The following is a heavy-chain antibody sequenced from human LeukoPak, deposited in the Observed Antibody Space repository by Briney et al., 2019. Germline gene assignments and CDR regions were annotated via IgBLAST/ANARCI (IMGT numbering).Heavy chain of an antibody. J-gene: IGHJ4*02. V-gene: IGHV1-2*02. CDR1: GYTFTGYY. CDR2: INPNSGGT. D-gene: IGHD3-3*01. CDR3: ARAELGFLEWLYFDY. Sequence: ASVKVSCKASGYTFTGYYMHWVRQAPGQGLEWMGWINPNSGGTNYAQKFQGRVTMTRDTSISTAYMEQSRPRSDDTAVYYCARAELGFLEWLYFDYWGQGTLVTVSS.